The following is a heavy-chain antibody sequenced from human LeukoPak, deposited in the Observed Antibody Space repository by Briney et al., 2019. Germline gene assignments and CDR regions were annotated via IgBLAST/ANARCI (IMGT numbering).Heavy chain of an antibody. CDR3: ARGDDYGDY. CDR1: GYSFTSYD. CDR2: MSPRSGNT. V-gene: IGHV1-8*01. Sequence: GASVKVSCKASGYSFTSYDINWVRQASGQGPEWMGWMSPRSGNTGYAQKFQGRVTMTRNTSISTAYMELSSLRSEDTAVYYCARGDDYGDYWGQGTLVTVSS. J-gene: IGHJ4*02.